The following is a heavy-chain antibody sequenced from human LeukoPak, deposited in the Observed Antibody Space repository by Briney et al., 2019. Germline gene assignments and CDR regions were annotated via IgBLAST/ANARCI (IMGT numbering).Heavy chain of an antibody. V-gene: IGHV1-58*02. D-gene: IGHD2-2*01. CDR1: GFTFTSSA. J-gene: IGHJ5*02. CDR3: ARGSCSSTSCYGASNWFDP. CDR2: IVVGSGNT. Sequence: SVKVSCKASGFTFTSSAMQWVRQARGQRLEWIGWIVVGSGNTNYAQKFQGRVTITADKSTSTAYMELSSLRSEDTAVYYCARGSCSSTSCYGASNWFDPWGQGTLVTVSS.